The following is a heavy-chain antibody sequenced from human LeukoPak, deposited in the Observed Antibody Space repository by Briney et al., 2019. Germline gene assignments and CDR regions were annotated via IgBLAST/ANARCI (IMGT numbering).Heavy chain of an antibody. D-gene: IGHD5-18*01. Sequence: ASVKVSCKASGYTFTSYDINWVRQATGQGLEWMGWMNPNSGNTGYAQKFQGRVTMTRNTSISTAYMELSSLKTEDTAVYYCTTEGYGDAFDIWGQGTMVTVSS. V-gene: IGHV1-8*01. CDR3: TTEGYGDAFDI. J-gene: IGHJ3*02. CDR1: GYTFTSYD. CDR2: MNPNSGNT.